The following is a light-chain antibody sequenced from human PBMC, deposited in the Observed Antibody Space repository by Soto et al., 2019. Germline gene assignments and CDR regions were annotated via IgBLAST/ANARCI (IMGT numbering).Light chain of an antibody. J-gene: IGKJ5*01. CDR1: QRVSWY. Sequence: VLTQSPATLSLSPGDRATLSCRSSQRVSWYLDLSWYQHKPGQAPRLLIHDASSRATGIPARFSGSGSGTDFPLNINSLEPEDVAVYYCQQRTEWPPSNTFGQGTRREIK. CDR3: QQRTEWPPSNT. V-gene: IGKV3-11*01. CDR2: DAS.